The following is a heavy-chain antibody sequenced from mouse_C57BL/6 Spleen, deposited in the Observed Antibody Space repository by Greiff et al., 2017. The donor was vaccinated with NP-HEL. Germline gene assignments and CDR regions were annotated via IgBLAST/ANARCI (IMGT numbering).Heavy chain of an antibody. D-gene: IGHD2-5*01. Sequence: QVQLQQPGAELVKPGASVKLSCKASGYTFTSYWMHWVKQRPGRGLEWIGRIDPNRGGTKYNEKFKSKATLTVDKPSSTAYMQLSSLTSEDSAVYYCARDSNYLFAYWGQGTLVTVSA. CDR3: ARDSNYLFAY. V-gene: IGHV1-72*01. CDR2: IDPNRGGT. J-gene: IGHJ3*01. CDR1: GYTFTSYW.